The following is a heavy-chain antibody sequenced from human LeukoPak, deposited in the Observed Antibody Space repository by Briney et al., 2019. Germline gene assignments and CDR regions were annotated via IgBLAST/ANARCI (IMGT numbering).Heavy chain of an antibody. CDR3: ARVGKYGSGRAIGAY. CDR2: IYYSGST. J-gene: IGHJ4*02. CDR1: GGSISISTYY. D-gene: IGHD3-10*01. Sequence: SETLSLTCTVSGGSISISTYYWGWVRQPPGKGLEWIGSIYYSGSTYYNPSLKSRVTISVDTSKNQFSLKLSSVTAADTAVYYCARVGKYGSGRAIGAYWGQGTLVTVSS. V-gene: IGHV4-39*07.